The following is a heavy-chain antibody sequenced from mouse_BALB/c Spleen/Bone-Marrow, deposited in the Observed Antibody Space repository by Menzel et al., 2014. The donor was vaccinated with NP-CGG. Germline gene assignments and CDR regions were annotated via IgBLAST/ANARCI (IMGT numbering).Heavy chain of an antibody. V-gene: IGHV1S81*02. Sequence: VKLMESGAELAKPGASVKLSCKASGYTFTSYWMHWVKQRPGQGLEWIGEINPSNGRTNYNEKFKSKATLTVDKSSSTAYMQLSSLTSEDSAVYYCARCYYGNYFDYWGQGTTLTVSS. D-gene: IGHD2-1*01. CDR2: INPSNGRT. CDR1: GYTFTSYW. CDR3: ARCYYGNYFDY. J-gene: IGHJ2*01.